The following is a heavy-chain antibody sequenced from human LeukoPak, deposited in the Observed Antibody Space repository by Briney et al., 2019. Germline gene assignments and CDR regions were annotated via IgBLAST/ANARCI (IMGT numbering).Heavy chain of an antibody. CDR1: GYTLTELS. J-gene: IGHJ4*02. D-gene: IGHD1-1*01. CDR2: FDPEDGET. V-gene: IGHV1-24*01. Sequence: GASVKVSCKVSGYTLTELSMHWVRQAPGKGLEWMGGFDPEDGETIYAQKFQGRVTMTEDTSTDTAYMELSSLRSEDTAVYYCATGFNWNDAVGYWGQGTLVTVSS. CDR3: ATGFNWNDAVGY.